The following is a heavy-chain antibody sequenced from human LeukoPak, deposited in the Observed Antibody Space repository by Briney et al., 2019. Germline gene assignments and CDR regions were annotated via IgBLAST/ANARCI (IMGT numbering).Heavy chain of an antibody. Sequence: GASVKVSCKASGYTFTNYGINWVRQAPGQGLAWMGWINPNSGGTNYAQKFQGRVTMTRDTSISTAYMELSRLRSDDTAVYYCARGLGETTIFGVVPGYWGQGTLVTVSS. V-gene: IGHV1-2*02. CDR3: ARGLGETTIFGVVPGY. D-gene: IGHD3-3*01. CDR2: INPNSGGT. CDR1: GYTFTNYG. J-gene: IGHJ4*02.